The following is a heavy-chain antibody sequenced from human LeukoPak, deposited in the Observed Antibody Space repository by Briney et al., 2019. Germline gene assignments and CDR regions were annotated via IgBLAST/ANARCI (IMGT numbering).Heavy chain of an antibody. Sequence: GGSLRLSCAASGFTFSSYAMHWVRQAPGKGLEWVAVISYDGSNKYYADSVKGRFTISRDDSKNMLYLQMNSLRAEDTAVYYCAREGVVHGSGSYYPFDYWGQGILVTVSS. CDR3: AREGVVHGSGSYYPFDY. CDR2: ISYDGSNK. CDR1: GFTFSSYA. V-gene: IGHV3-30-3*01. J-gene: IGHJ4*02. D-gene: IGHD3-10*01.